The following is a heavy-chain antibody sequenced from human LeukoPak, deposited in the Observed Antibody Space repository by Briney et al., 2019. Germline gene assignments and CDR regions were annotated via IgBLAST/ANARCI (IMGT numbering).Heavy chain of an antibody. V-gene: IGHV3-48*01. CDR1: GFTFSSYS. CDR3: ARGGDPYYYYYMDV. D-gene: IGHD2-21*02. Sequence: GGSLRLSCAASGFTFSSYSMNWVRQAPGKGKGLEWVSYISSVSSPIYYADSVKGRFTISRDNAKNSLYLQMNSLRAEDTAVYYCARGGDPYYYYYMDVWGKGTTVTVSS. CDR2: ISSVSSPI. J-gene: IGHJ6*03.